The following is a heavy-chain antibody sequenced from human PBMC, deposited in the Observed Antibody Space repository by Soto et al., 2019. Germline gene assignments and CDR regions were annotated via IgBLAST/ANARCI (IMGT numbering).Heavy chain of an antibody. CDR3: ARDLCSSTSCSSMGAFDI. D-gene: IGHD2-2*01. V-gene: IGHV4-31*03. Sequence: ASETLSLTCTVSGGSISSGGYYWSWIRQHPGKGLEWIGYIYYSGSTYYNPSLKSRVTISVDTSKNQFSLKLSSVTAADTAVYYCARDLCSSTSCSSMGAFDIWGQGTMVTVSS. J-gene: IGHJ3*02. CDR1: GGSISSGGYY. CDR2: IYYSGST.